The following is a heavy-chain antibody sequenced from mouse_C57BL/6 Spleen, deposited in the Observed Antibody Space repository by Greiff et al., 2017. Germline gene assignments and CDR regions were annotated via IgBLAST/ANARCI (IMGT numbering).Heavy chain of an antibody. J-gene: IGHJ4*01. CDR2: IYPGSGST. CDR3: ARMIYDGSYYYAMDY. V-gene: IGHV1-55*01. CDR1: GYTFTSYW. Sequence: VQLQQPGAELVKPGASVKMSCKASGYTFTSYWITWVKQRPGQGLEWIGDIYPGSGSTNYNEKFKSKATLTVDTSSSTAYMQLSSLTSEDSAVYYCARMIYDGSYYYAMDYWGQGTSVTVSS. D-gene: IGHD2-3*01.